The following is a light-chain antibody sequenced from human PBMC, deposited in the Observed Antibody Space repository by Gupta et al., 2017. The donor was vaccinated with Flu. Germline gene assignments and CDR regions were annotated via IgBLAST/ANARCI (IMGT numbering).Light chain of an antibody. CDR1: QSVLYRSNNNNY. CDR2: WAS. J-gene: IGKJ4*01. CDR3: QQYYSTPLT. V-gene: IGKV4-1*01. Sequence: DIVMTQSPDSLAVSLGERAPINCKSSQSVLYRSNNNNYLAWYQQKPGQPPKLLIYWASTREAGVPDRFSGSGSGTDFTLTISSLQAEDVAVYYCQQYYSTPLTFGGGTKVEIK.